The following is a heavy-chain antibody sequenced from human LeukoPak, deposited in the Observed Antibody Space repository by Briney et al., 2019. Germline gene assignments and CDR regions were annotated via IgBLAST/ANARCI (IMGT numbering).Heavy chain of an antibody. V-gene: IGHV3-66*01. J-gene: IGHJ4*02. CDR1: GFTVSSNY. CDR2: IYNGGST. D-gene: IGHD6-19*01. CDR3: VPNSGWHY. Sequence: GGSLRLSCAASGFTVSSNYMSWVRQAPGQGLEWVSIIYNGGSTYYADSVKGRFTISRDNFKNTLFLQMNSLRAEDTAVYFCVPNSGWHYWGQGALVTVSS.